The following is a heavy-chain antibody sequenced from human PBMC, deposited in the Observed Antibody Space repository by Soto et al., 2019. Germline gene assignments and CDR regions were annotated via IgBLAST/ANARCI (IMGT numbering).Heavy chain of an antibody. J-gene: IGHJ4*02. CDR1: GGSISTGGYS. Sequence: SETVSLTSAVSGGSISTGGYSWSCVRPPPGKGLEWLGYFFYSGSTFYDPSLKSRVTMSLDRSKNQFSLKLTSVTAADTAVYYCASFSLHGSTLYYFDYYGRLTRGTVSS. V-gene: IGHV4-30-2*01. CDR3: ASFSLHGSTLYYFDY. D-gene: IGHD5-12*01. CDR2: FFYSGST.